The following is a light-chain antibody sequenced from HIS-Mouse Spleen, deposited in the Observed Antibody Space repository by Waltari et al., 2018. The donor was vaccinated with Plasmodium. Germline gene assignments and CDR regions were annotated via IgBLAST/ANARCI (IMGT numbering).Light chain of an antibody. CDR2: EDS. CDR1: ALPKTY. Sequence: SYELTQPPSVSVSPGQTARITCSGDALPKTYAYWYQQKSGQDPELGVYEDSKRPSGIPERFSGSNSGTRATLTISGGQGEDEADYYCYSTDSSDNHRVFGGGTKLTVL. CDR3: YSTDSSDNHRV. V-gene: IGLV3-10*01. J-gene: IGLJ3*02.